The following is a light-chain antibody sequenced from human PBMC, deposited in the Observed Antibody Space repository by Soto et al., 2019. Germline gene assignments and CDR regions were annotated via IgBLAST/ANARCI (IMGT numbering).Light chain of an antibody. CDR3: QQYNNWPQWT. V-gene: IGKV3-15*01. Sequence: EILMTQSPATLSVSPGERATLSCRASHSVSRNLAWYQQKPGQTPRLLIYGASARATGTPARFSGIGSGTEYTLTISSVQSEDFAVYYCQQYNNWPQWTFGQGTKVEIK. CDR2: GAS. CDR1: HSVSRN. J-gene: IGKJ1*01.